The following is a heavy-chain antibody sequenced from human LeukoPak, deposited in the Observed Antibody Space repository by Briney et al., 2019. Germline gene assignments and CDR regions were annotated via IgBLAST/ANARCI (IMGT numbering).Heavy chain of an antibody. CDR3: ARIAAAGSDY. D-gene: IGHD6-13*01. CDR2: IYTSGST. CDR1: GGSISSGSYY. V-gene: IGHV4-61*02. Sequence: KPSETLSLTCTVSGGSISSGSYYWSWIRQPAGKGLEWIGRIYTSGSTNYNPSLKSRVTISVDTSKNQFSLKLSSVTAADTAVYYCARIAAAGSDYWGQGTLVTVSS. J-gene: IGHJ4*02.